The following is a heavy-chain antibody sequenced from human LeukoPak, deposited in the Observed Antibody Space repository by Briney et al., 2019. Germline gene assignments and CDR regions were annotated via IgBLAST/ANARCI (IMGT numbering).Heavy chain of an antibody. V-gene: IGHV3-9*01. Sequence: HTGGSLRLSRAGSGFTFDDYAMHWVRQTPGKGLEWVSGISWNSGNIAYADFVGGRFTISRDNAKNSLSLQMNSLSDEDTAVYYCAKDAYGGATFFYYMDVWGKGTTVTVSS. J-gene: IGHJ6*03. CDR3: AKDAYGGATFFYYMDV. CDR1: GFTFDDYA. D-gene: IGHD2/OR15-2a*01. CDR2: ISWNSGNI.